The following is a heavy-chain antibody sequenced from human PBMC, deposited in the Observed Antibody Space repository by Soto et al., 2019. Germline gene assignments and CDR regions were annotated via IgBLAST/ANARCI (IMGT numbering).Heavy chain of an antibody. CDR3: ARVERGSATYVVDRFDLSVPGPRATDP. CDR2: MSHSGGT. V-gene: IGHV4-61*01. J-gene: IGHJ5*02. Sequence: PSETLFLTCAVYGGFVSSGSYYWSWIRQPPGKGLEWIGEMSHSGGTHFNPSLKSRVTISVDTSKNQFSLKMSSVTAADTALYYCARVERGSATYVVDRFDLSVPGPRATDP. CDR1: GGFVSSGSYY. D-gene: IGHD3-3*01.